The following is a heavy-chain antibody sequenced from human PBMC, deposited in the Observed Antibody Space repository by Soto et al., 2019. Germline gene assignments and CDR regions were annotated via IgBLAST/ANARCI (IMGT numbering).Heavy chain of an antibody. CDR3: ARHTDLAAAGRLFDY. CDR2: IYYSGST. J-gene: IGHJ4*02. D-gene: IGHD6-13*01. CDR1: GGSISSSSYY. V-gene: IGHV4-39*01. Sequence: SETLSLTCTVSGGSISSSSYYWGWIRQPPGKGLEWIGSIYYSGSTYYNPSLKSRVTISVDTSKNQFSLKLSSVTAADTAAYYCARHTDLAAAGRLFDYWGQGTLVTVSS.